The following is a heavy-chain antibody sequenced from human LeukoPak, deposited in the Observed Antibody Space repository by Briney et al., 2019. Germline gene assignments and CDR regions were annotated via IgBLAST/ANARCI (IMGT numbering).Heavy chain of an antibody. J-gene: IGHJ4*02. CDR3: ARAPRYFDWLLYDY. CDR1: GFTFSSYA. CDR2: ISSNGGST. V-gene: IGHV3-64*01. Sequence: PGGSLRLSCAASGFTFSSYAMHWVRQAPGKGLEYVSAISSNGGSTYYANSVKGRFTISRDNSRNTLYLQMRSLRAEDMAVYDCARAPRYFDWLLYDYWGQGTLVTVSS. D-gene: IGHD3-9*01.